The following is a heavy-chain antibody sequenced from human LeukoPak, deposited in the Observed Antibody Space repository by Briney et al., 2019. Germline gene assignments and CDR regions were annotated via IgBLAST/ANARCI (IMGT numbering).Heavy chain of an antibody. Sequence: SETLSLTCTLSCGFISSYYRSWIRQPPGKGLEWNGYIYYSGSNNYHPSLKSRVTISVDTSKTQFSLKLSSVTAADTAVYYCARGGSTPFYSSSGYWVVYWGQGTLVTVSS. V-gene: IGHV4-59*01. CDR3: ARGGSTPFYSSSGYWVVY. D-gene: IGHD6-13*01. J-gene: IGHJ4*02. CDR1: CGFISSYY. CDR2: IYYSGSN.